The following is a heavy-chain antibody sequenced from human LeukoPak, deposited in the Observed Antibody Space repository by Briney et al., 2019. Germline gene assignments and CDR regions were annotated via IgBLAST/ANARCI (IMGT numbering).Heavy chain of an antibody. D-gene: IGHD6-13*01. Sequence: GGSLRLSCAASGFTFSSYSMTWVRQAPGKGLEWVSYISSSSSTIYYADSVKGRFTISRDNAKNSLYPQMNSLRAEDTAVYYCARASSSWYDNWFDPWGQGTLVTVSP. V-gene: IGHV3-48*01. CDR3: ARASSSWYDNWFDP. CDR2: ISSSSSTI. CDR1: GFTFSSYS. J-gene: IGHJ5*02.